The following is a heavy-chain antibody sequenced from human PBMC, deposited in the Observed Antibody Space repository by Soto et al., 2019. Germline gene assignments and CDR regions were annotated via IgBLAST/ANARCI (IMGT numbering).Heavy chain of an antibody. V-gene: IGHV4-31*02. D-gene: IGHD5-18*01. Sequence: NLPDTKTVSGGSIRRGAYYWCWIRQHPGKGLEWIGYIYYSGSIYYNPSLKSRVTISVDTSKNQFSLKLSSVTAADTAVYYCSTRLRGPSYGLFDYWGQGPL. CDR1: GGSIRRGAYY. CDR3: STRLRGPSYGLFDY. CDR2: IYYSGSI. J-gene: IGHJ4*02.